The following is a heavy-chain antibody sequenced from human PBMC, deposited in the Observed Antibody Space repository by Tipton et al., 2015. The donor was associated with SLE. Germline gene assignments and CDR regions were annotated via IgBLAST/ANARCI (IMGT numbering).Heavy chain of an antibody. Sequence: TLSLTCAVSGASISSGGYSWNWIRQSIGKGLEWIGYIYHSGSTHYNPSLKSRVTISVDRSKNRFSLKLTSVTAADTAVYYCATQGYDLWSGYYDYYGMNAWGQGTTVTVSS. CDR2: IYHSGST. CDR3: ATQGYDLWSGYYDYYGMNA. CDR1: GASISSGGYS. J-gene: IGHJ6*02. D-gene: IGHD3-3*01. V-gene: IGHV4-30-2*06.